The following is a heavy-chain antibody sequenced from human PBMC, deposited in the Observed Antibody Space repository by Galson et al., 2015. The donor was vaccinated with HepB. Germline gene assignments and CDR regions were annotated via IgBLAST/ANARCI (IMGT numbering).Heavy chain of an antibody. D-gene: IGHD3-22*01. CDR2: ISGSGGST. V-gene: IGHV3-23*01. Sequence: SLRLSCAASGLTFSNYAMTWVRQAPGKGLEWVSTISGSGGSTYYADSVKGRFTIPRDNSKNTLYLQMNSLRAEDTAVYYCAKDGNGILVVFDYWGQGTLVTVSS. J-gene: IGHJ4*02. CDR1: GLTFSNYA. CDR3: AKDGNGILVVFDY.